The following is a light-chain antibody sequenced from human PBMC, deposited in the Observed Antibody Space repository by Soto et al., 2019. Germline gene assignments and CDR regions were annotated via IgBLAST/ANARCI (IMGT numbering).Light chain of an antibody. V-gene: IGLV2-14*01. CDR1: SSDVGGYTY. Sequence: QSVLTQPASVSGSPGQSITISCTGTSSDVGGYTYVSWYQQHPGKAPKLLIYEVTNRPSGVSNRFSGSRSGNTASLTISGLQGEDEADYYCTSYTSSGTGVFGGGTKLTVL. CDR2: EVT. CDR3: TSYTSSGTGV. J-gene: IGLJ3*02.